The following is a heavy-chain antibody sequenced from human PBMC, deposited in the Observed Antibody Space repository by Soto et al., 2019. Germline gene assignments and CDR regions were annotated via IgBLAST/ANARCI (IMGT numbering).Heavy chain of an antibody. V-gene: IGHV4-30-4*01. Sequence: PSETLSLTCTVSGGSISSGDYYWSWIRQPPGKGLEWIGYIYYSGSTYYNPSLKSRVTISVDTSKNQFSLKLSSVTAADTAVYYCARLATRYYFDYWGQGTLVTVSS. CDR1: GGSISSGDYY. J-gene: IGHJ4*02. D-gene: IGHD1-1*01. CDR2: IYYSGST. CDR3: ARLATRYYFDY.